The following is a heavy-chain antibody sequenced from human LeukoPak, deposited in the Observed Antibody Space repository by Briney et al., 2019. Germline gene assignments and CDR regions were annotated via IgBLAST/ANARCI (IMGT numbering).Heavy chain of an antibody. V-gene: IGHV4-59*01. CDR2: IYYSGST. Sequence: SETLSLTCTVSGGSISSYYWSWIRQPPGKGLEWLGYIYYSGSTYYNPSLKSRVTISVDTSKNQFSLKLTSVTAADTAVYHCARDRRAGQSGYWFDPWGQGTLVTVSS. D-gene: IGHD3-22*01. CDR1: GGSISSYY. CDR3: ARDRRAGQSGYWFDP. J-gene: IGHJ5*02.